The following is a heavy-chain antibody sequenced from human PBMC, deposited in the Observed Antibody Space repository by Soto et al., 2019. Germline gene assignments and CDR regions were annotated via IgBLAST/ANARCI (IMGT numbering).Heavy chain of an antibody. J-gene: IGHJ4*02. CDR1: GVTVNRFA. Sequence: QVQLVQSGPEVKKPVTSVKVSCKASGVTVNRFAVTWVHQAPGQGFQWLGGITPLFETTNHAQKFQGRATIYADESTTSSDLELRGLASEDTAVYDCARGYGGYFDEWGQGNLVIVSS. CDR2: ITPLFETT. V-gene: IGHV1-69*01. CDR3: ARGYGGYFDE. D-gene: IGHD4-17*01.